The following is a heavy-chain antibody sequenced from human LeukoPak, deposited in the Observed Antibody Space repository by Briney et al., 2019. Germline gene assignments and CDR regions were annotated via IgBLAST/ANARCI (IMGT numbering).Heavy chain of an antibody. V-gene: IGHV3-30*04. Sequence: PGGSLRLSCAASGFTFSSYAMHGVRQAPGKGLEWVAVISYDGSNKYYADSVKGRFTISRDNSKNTLYLQMNSLRAEDTAVYYCASVFQGLGGYFDYWGQGTLVTVSS. CDR2: ISYDGSNK. CDR1: GFTFSSYA. J-gene: IGHJ4*02. D-gene: IGHD3-16*01. CDR3: ASVFQGLGGYFDY.